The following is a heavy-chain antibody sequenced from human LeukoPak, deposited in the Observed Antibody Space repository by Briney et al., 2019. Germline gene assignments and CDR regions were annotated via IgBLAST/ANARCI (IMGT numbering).Heavy chain of an antibody. V-gene: IGHV4-61*01. J-gene: IGHJ4*02. CDR2: IYYSGST. Sequence: SETLSLTCTVSGGSISSSSYYWSWIRQPPGKGLEWIGYIYYSGSTNYNPSLKSRVTISVDTSKNQFSLKLGSVTAADTAVYYCARNHYYDSSGYYYWGQGTLVTVSS. CDR3: ARNHYYDSSGYYY. CDR1: GGSISSSSYY. D-gene: IGHD3-22*01.